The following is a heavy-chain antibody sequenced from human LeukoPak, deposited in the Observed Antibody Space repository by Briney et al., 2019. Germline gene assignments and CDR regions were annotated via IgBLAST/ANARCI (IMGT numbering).Heavy chain of an antibody. J-gene: IGHJ4*02. CDR3: ARDSEPYDSSGYYYPYYFDY. CDR2: ISSSSSYI. D-gene: IGHD3-22*01. V-gene: IGHV3-21*01. CDR1: GFTFSSYS. Sequence: GGSLRLSCAASGFTFSSYSMNWVRQAPGKGLEWVSSISSSSSYIYYADSVKGRFTISRDNAKNSLYLQMNSLRAEDTAVYYCARDSEPYDSSGYYYPYYFDYWGQGTLVTVSS.